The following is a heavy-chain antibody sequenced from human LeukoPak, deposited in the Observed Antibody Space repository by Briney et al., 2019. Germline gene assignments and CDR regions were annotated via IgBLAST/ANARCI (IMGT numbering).Heavy chain of an antibody. Sequence: GGSLRLSCAASGFTFEHYWMRWFRQAPGKGLEWVATIKGDGSKKDYVDSVRGRFTVSIDNAKNSLYLQMSSQRVEDTAIYYCESTTGPWGQGTLVTVSS. CDR1: GFTFEHYW. CDR2: IKGDGSKK. CDR3: ESTTGP. D-gene: IGHD1-7*01. V-gene: IGHV3-7*03. J-gene: IGHJ5*02.